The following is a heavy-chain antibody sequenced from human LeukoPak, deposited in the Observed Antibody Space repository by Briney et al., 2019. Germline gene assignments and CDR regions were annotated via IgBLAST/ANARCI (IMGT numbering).Heavy chain of an antibody. CDR2: ISHRGRT. Sequence: SETLSLTCAVCGGSVSGYYWSWIRQPPEKGLEWIGEISHRGRTHYTPSLQSRVTMSVDTSKNQFALNLNSVTAADTAVYYCARVPLRFLEPFDYWGQGILVTVSS. J-gene: IGHJ4*02. CDR3: ARVPLRFLEPFDY. V-gene: IGHV4-34*01. CDR1: GGSVSGYY. D-gene: IGHD3-3*01.